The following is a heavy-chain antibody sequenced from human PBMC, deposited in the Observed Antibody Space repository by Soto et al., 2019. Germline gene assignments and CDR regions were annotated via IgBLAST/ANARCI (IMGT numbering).Heavy chain of an antibody. J-gene: IGHJ6*02. Sequence: GGSLRLSCAASGFTFSSYAMSWVRQAPGKGLEWVSAISGSGGSTYYAGSVKGRFTISRDNSKNTLYLQMNSLRAEDTAVYYCAKDLQRPYYYYYGMDVWGQGTTVTVSS. CDR2: ISGSGGST. V-gene: IGHV3-23*01. CDR3: AKDLQRPYYYYYGMDV. CDR1: GFTFSSYA.